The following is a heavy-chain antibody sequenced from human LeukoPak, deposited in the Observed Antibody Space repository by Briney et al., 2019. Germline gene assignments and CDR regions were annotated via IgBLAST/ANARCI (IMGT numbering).Heavy chain of an antibody. J-gene: IGHJ5*02. D-gene: IGHD6-19*01. Sequence: GGSLRLSCAASGFTFSSYWMHWVRQAPGKGLVWVSRINTDGSSTSYADSVKGRFTISRDNAKNTPYLQMNSLRAEDTAVYYCARAVAGPEGWFDPWGQGTLVTVSS. CDR1: GFTFSSYW. V-gene: IGHV3-74*01. CDR2: INTDGSST. CDR3: ARAVAGPEGWFDP.